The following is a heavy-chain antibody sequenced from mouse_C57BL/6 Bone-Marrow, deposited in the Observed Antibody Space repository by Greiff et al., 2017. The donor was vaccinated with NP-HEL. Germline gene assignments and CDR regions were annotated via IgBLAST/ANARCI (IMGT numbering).Heavy chain of an antibody. D-gene: IGHD1-3*01. J-gene: IGHJ2*01. CDR2: ISGGGGNT. CDR3: ARHSRSKEGFDY. Sequence: EVKLQESGGGLVKPGGSLKLSCAASGFTFSSYTMSWVRQTPEKRLEWVATISGGGGNTYYPDSVKGRFTISRDNAKNTLYLQMSSLRSEDTALYYCARHSRSKEGFDYWGQGTTLTVSS. CDR1: GFTFSSYT. V-gene: IGHV5-9*01.